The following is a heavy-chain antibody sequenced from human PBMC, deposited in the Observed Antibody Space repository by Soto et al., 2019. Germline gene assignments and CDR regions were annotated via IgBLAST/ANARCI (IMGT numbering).Heavy chain of an antibody. D-gene: IGHD6-19*01. CDR2: TRNKANSYTT. V-gene: IGHV3-72*01. CDR3: DRSGTRSGWPSFGADY. J-gene: IGHJ4*02. Sequence: XGTLCLSCAVSGCTISGSYLYWGRQAPGEGVEWVGRTRNKANSYTTEYAASVKGRSTIARDDAKNSLYLQMKSLKTEDTAVYYCDRSGTRSGWPSFGADYWGQGTLVTVSS. CDR1: GCTISGSY.